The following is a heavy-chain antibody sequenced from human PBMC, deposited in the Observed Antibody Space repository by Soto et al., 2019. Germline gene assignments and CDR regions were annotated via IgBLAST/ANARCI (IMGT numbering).Heavy chain of an antibody. CDR1: GFTFSNAW. CDR3: TTDPTFSIVVVVAATPGETVGY. CDR2: IKSKTDGGTT. Sequence: GGSLRLSCAASGFTFSNAWMSWVRQAPGKGLEWVGRIKSKTDGGTTDYAAPVKGRFTISRDDSKNTLYLQMNSLKTEDTAVYYCTTDPTFSIVVVVAATPGETVGYWGQGTLVTVSS. V-gene: IGHV3-15*01. J-gene: IGHJ4*02. D-gene: IGHD2-15*01.